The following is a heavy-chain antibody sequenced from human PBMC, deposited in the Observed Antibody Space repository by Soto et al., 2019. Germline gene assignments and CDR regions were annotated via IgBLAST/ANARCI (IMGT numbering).Heavy chain of an antibody. CDR1: GGSFSGYY. D-gene: IGHD1-7*01. CDR2: INHTGST. V-gene: IGHV4-34*01. Sequence: PSETLSLTCAVYGGSFSGYYWSWIRQSPGKGLEWIGEINHTGSTNYNPSLKSRVTISVDTSKNQFSLKLSSVTAADTAVYYCARHQKTFNWNYAYYYYYMDVWGKGTTVTVSS. J-gene: IGHJ6*03. CDR3: ARHQKTFNWNYAYYYYYMDV.